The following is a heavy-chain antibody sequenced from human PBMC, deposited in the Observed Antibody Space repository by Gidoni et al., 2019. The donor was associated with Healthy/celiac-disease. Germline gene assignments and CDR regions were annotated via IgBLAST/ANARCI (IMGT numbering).Heavy chain of an antibody. CDR3: ARGTRDGVYYYYYMDV. Sequence: EVQVLESGGGLVPPGGSLRLSCAASGFTFTSYARSWVRQAPGKGLEWVSAISGSGGSTDYADSVKGRFTSSRDNSKNTLYLQMNSLRAEDTALYYCARGTRDGVYYYYYMDVWGKGTTVTVSS. J-gene: IGHJ6*03. CDR1: GFTFTSYA. D-gene: IGHD1-7*01. V-gene: IGHV3-23*01. CDR2: ISGSGGST.